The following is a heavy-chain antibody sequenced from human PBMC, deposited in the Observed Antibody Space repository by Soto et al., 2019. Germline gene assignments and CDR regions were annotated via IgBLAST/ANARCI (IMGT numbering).Heavy chain of an antibody. CDR1: GFTFSSYG. D-gene: IGHD3-3*02. CDR3: AKDRSYGVIPNWLDS. J-gene: IGHJ5*01. V-gene: IGHV3-30*18. Sequence: VQLVESGGGVVQPGRTLRLSCGASGFTFSSYGMHWVRQAPGKGLEWVATISHDGSRQFYADSVRGRFPISRDNHRNTVVLQMDNLRSEDTAVYYCAKDRSYGVIPNWLDSWGQGTPVSVSS. CDR2: ISHDGSRQ.